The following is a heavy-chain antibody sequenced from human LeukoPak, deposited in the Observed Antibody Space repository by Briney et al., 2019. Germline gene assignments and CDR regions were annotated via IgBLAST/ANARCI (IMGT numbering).Heavy chain of an antibody. Sequence: SETLSLTCTVSGGSISNYYWSWIRQPPGKGLEWIGYIYYTGTINYNPSLKSRVSISVDTSKNQFSLKLSSVTAADTAVYFCARRTTTVLTPSYFDYWGQGTLVTVSS. CDR3: ARRTTTVLTPSYFDY. D-gene: IGHD4-23*01. V-gene: IGHV4-59*01. CDR1: GGSISNYY. CDR2: IYYTGTI. J-gene: IGHJ4*02.